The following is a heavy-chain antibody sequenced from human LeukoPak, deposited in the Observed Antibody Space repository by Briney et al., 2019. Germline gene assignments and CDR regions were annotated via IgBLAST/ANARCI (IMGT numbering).Heavy chain of an antibody. Sequence: ASVKVSCKTSGYSFSTYGISWVRQAPGQGLEWMGWISAYNGNTNYAQKFQGRVTMTTDTSTSTAHLEMRSLRPDDTAVYYCARALIYDSTLGGGMDVWGQGTTVTVSS. CDR3: ARALIYDSTLGGGMDV. J-gene: IGHJ6*02. D-gene: IGHD3-22*01. CDR2: ISAYNGNT. V-gene: IGHV1-18*01. CDR1: GYSFSTYG.